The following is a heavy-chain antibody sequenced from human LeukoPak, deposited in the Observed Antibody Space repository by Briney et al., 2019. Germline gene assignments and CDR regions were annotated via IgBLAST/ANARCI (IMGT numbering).Heavy chain of an antibody. J-gene: IGHJ5*02. D-gene: IGHD3-3*01. CDR2: ISGSGGGT. CDR3: AKNPPNIGVVHNWLDP. CDR1: GFTFNSYA. Sequence: GGSLRLSCAASGFTFNSYAMSWVRQAPGKGLEWVSAISGSGGGTYYADSVKGRFIISRDNSKNTLYLQMSSLRAEDTAVYYCAKNPPNIGVVHNWLDPWGQGTLVTVSS. V-gene: IGHV3-23*01.